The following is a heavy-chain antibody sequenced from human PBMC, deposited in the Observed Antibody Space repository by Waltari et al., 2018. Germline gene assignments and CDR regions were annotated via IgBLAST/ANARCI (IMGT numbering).Heavy chain of an antibody. CDR1: GFTFSSYA. Sequence: EVQLLDSGGGLVQPGGSLRLSCAASGFTFSSYAMSWVRQAPGKGLEWVSAISGSGGSTYYADSVKGRFTISRDNSKNTLYLQMNSLRAEDTAVYYCAKDRSTSPVIAADFDYWGQGTLVTVSS. CDR2: ISGSGGST. CDR3: AKDRSTSPVIAADFDY. D-gene: IGHD6-6*01. J-gene: IGHJ4*02. V-gene: IGHV3-23*01.